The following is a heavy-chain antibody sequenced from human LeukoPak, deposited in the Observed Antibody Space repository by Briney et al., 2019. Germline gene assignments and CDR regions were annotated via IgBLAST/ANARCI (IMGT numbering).Heavy chain of an antibody. CDR2: IYDRGPA. Sequence: SSETLSLTCTVSGGAIASGGYSWNWIRQSPGKGLEWIGCIYDRGPAYYNPSLKSRFTISVDRPKNQFFLNVTSLTAADTAVYYCARVGEIFGGPDYWGQGTLVTVSS. CDR3: ARVGEIFGGPDY. CDR1: GGAIASGGYS. D-gene: IGHD3-10*01. V-gene: IGHV4-30-2*06. J-gene: IGHJ4*02.